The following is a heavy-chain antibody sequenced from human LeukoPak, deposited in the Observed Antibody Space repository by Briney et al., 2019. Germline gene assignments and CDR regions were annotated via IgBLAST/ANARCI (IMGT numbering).Heavy chain of an antibody. CDR3: ARRRSSGLRNWFDP. CDR2: IYYSGST. J-gene: IGHJ5*02. V-gene: IGHV4-59*08. D-gene: IGHD6-19*01. Sequence: SETLSLTCTVSGGSISSYYWSWIRQPPGKGLEWIGYIYYSGSTNYNPSLKSRVTISVDTSKNQFPLKLSSVTAADTAVYYCARRRSSGLRNWFDPWGQGTLVTVSS. CDR1: GGSISSYY.